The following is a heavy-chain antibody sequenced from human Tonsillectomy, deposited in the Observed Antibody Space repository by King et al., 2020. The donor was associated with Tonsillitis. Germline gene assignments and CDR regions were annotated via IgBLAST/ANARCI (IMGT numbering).Heavy chain of an antibody. Sequence: VQLVESGGGVVQPGRSLRLSCAASGFTFSTYAMHWVRQAPGKGLEWVAVISYEGSNKYCADSVKGRFTISRDNSKNALYLQMNSLRAEDTAVYYCARAESSSWYAPFDYWGQGTLVTVSS. CDR2: ISYEGSNK. V-gene: IGHV3-30-3*01. D-gene: IGHD6-13*01. J-gene: IGHJ4*02. CDR1: GFTFSTYA. CDR3: ARAESSSWYAPFDY.